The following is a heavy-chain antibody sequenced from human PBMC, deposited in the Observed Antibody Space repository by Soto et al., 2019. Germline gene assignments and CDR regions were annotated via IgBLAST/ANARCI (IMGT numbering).Heavy chain of an antibody. J-gene: IGHJ2*01. CDR1: GGSISGNY. CDR2: VHHSGST. Sequence: QVQLQESGPGLVKPSETLSLICTVSGGSISGNYWTWIRQSPGKGLEWIGYVHHSGSTKYNSSLKSRVAISVDTSKNQFSLQLISVTAADTAVYFCARVGWSLDHWGRGTLVTVST. V-gene: IGHV4-59*12. CDR3: ARVGWSLDH.